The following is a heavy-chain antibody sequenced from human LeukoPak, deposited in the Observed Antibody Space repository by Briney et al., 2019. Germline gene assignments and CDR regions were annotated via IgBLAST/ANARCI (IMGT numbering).Heavy chain of an antibody. CDR1: GFTFSSYW. Sequence: GGSLRLSCAASGFTFSSYWMSWVRQAPGKGLEWVANIKQDGSEKYFVDSVKGRFTISRDNAKNSLYLQMNSLRAEGTAVFYCAVSRNWNYVYWGQGTLVTVSS. D-gene: IGHD1-7*01. J-gene: IGHJ4*02. CDR3: AVSRNWNYVY. V-gene: IGHV3-7*01. CDR2: IKQDGSEK.